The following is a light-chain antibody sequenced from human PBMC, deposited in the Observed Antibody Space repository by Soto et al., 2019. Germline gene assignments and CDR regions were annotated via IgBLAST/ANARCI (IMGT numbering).Light chain of an antibody. CDR2: KVS. J-gene: IGLJ1*01. CDR3: PSPTPGSLYV. CDR1: SSDVGGYHY. V-gene: IGLV2-14*01. Sequence: QSVLTQPASVSGSPGLSITISCTGTSSDVGGYHYVSWYQQYPGRVPKLLIYKVSNRPSWISNRFSGSKSGNTASLTISGLQSEDEADYFCPSPTPGSLYVFGSGTKLTVL.